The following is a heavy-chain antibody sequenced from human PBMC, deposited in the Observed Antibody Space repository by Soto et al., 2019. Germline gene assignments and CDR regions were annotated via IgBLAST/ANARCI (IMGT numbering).Heavy chain of an antibody. CDR3: ARHDYYDSSGHPWGYFDY. Sequence: GGSLRLSCAASGFTFSSYEMNWVRQAPGKGLEWVSYISSSGSTIYYADSVKGRFTISRDNAKNSLYLQMNSLRAEDTAVYYCARHDYYDSSGHPWGYFDYWGQGTLVTVSS. D-gene: IGHD3-22*01. CDR2: ISSSGSTI. J-gene: IGHJ4*02. V-gene: IGHV3-48*03. CDR1: GFTFSSYE.